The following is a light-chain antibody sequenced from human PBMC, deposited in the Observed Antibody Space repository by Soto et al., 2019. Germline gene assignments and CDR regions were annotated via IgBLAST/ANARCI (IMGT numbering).Light chain of an antibody. CDR1: SSDVGGYNY. V-gene: IGLV2-14*01. CDR3: SSYTSSSTVV. J-gene: IGLJ2*01. Sequence: QSALTQPASVSGSPGQSITISCTGTSSDVGGYNYVSWYQQHPGKAPKLMLSDVSNRPSGVSNRVSGSKSGNTASLAISGLQAEDEADYYCSSYTSSSTVVFGGGTKLTVL. CDR2: DVS.